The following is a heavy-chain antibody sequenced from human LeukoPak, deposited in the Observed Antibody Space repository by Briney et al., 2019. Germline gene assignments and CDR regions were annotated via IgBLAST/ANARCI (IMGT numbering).Heavy chain of an antibody. CDR1: GYTFTGYY. J-gene: IGHJ4*02. D-gene: IGHD6-19*01. Sequence: ASVKVSCKASGYTFTGYYMHWVRQAPGQGLEWMGWINPNSGGTNYAQKFQGRVTMTRDTSISTAYTELNRLRSDDTAVYYCARGLSGLYTASDYWGQGPLVTVSS. CDR2: INPNSGGT. V-gene: IGHV1-2*02. CDR3: ARGLSGLYTASDY.